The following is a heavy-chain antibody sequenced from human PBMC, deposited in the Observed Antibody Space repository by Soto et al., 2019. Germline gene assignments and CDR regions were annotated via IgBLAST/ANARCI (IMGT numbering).Heavy chain of an antibody. D-gene: IGHD2-15*01. CDR1: SASRSGYY. CDR2: ITHSGTT. CDR3: ARVSCSGGSCYLTSRYNGYVMDV. Sequence: SETLSLTRAVHSASRSGYYRSSVRPSPGKGLEWIGEITHSGTTNSSPTPKGRVTIPVDTSKNHFFLSLRSVTAADTGVYYFARVSCSGGSCYLTSRYNGYVMDVWGQGTTVTVSS. V-gene: IGHV4-34*01. J-gene: IGHJ6*02.